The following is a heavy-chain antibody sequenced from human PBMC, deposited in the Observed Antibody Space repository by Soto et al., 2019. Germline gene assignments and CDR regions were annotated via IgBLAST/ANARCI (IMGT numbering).Heavy chain of an antibody. CDR3: ARVYTAMVPYYFDY. Sequence: SETLSLTCTVSGGSISSGGYYWSWIRQHPGKGLEWIGYIYYSGSTYYNPSLKSRVTISVDTSKNQFSLKLSSVTAADTAVYYCARVYTAMVPYYFDYWGQGTLVTVSS. J-gene: IGHJ4*02. CDR2: IYYSGST. CDR1: GGSISSGGYY. V-gene: IGHV4-31*03. D-gene: IGHD5-18*01.